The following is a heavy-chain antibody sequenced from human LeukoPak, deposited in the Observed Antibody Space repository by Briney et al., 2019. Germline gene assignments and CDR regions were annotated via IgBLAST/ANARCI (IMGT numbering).Heavy chain of an antibody. CDR1: GYSISSGYY. D-gene: IGHD3-3*01. V-gene: IGHV4-38-2*02. CDR2: IYHSGST. Sequence: SETLSLTCTVSGYSISSGYYWGWIRQPPGKGLEWIGSIYHSGSTCYNPSLKSRVTISVDTSKNQFSLKLSSVTAADTAVYYCARDLIIPETTEGDAFDIWGQGTMVTVSS. CDR3: ARDLIIPETTEGDAFDI. J-gene: IGHJ3*02.